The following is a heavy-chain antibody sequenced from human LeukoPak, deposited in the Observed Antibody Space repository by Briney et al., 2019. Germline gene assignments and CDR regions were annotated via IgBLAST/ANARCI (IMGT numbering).Heavy chain of an antibody. D-gene: IGHD4-17*01. CDR3: ATTVTTRVDY. CDR2: ISGSGNST. V-gene: IGHV3-23*01. J-gene: IGHJ4*02. Sequence: GGTLRLSCAASGFTFRSYDMSWVRQAPGKGLEWVSFISGSGNSTYYADSVKGRFTISRDNSKNTLYLQMNSLRAEDTAVYYCATTVTTRVDYWGQGTLVTVSS. CDR1: GFTFRSYD.